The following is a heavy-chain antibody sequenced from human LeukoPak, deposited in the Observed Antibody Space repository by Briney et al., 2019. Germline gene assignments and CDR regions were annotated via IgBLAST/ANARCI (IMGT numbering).Heavy chain of an antibody. CDR1: GMSFNNFA. CDR2: ISDNGGTT. CDR3: AKGGYGYTYHYNWFDS. J-gene: IGHJ5*01. D-gene: IGHD5-18*01. V-gene: IGHV3-64*01. Sequence: PGGSLRLSCVASGMSFNNFAMHWFRQAPGKGLESVSVISDNGGTTYYASSVKGRFSISRDNSKNTVFLQMGSLRGEDTAVYYCAKGGYGYTYHYNWFDSWGQGTLVTVSS.